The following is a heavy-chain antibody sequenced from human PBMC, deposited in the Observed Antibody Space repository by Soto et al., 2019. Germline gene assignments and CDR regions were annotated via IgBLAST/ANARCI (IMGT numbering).Heavy chain of an antibody. Sequence: VQMVQSGAEVKEPGSSVKVSCTYSGDTFSHYVMSWVRQAPGQGLEWMGSLAPISGSPNYAERFEGRLTISADAGTRTMYMELRSLKYDDTAVYYCARNGVGSRRWGQGTMVTVSS. CDR1: GDTFSHYV. J-gene: IGHJ3*01. CDR3: ARNGVGSRR. D-gene: IGHD1-26*01. CDR2: LAPISGSP. V-gene: IGHV1-69*18.